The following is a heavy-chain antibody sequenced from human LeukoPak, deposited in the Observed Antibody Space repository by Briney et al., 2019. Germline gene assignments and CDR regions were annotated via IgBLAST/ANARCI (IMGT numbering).Heavy chain of an antibody. J-gene: IGHJ4*02. CDR2: IKSKTDGGTT. V-gene: IGHV3-15*01. D-gene: IGHD3-9*01. Sequence: GGSLRLSCAASGFTFSNAWMSWVRQAPGKGLEWVGRIKSKTDGGTTDYAAPVKGRFTISRDDSKNTLYLQMNSLKTEDTAVYYCTTKVLRYFDRLPPDDYWGQGTLVTVSS. CDR3: TTKVLRYFDRLPPDDY. CDR1: GFTFSNAW.